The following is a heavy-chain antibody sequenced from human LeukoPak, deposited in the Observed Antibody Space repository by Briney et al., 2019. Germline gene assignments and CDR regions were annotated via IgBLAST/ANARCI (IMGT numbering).Heavy chain of an antibody. V-gene: IGHV4-30-4*08. J-gene: IGHJ4*02. CDR2: IYYSGST. CDR3: ARVTSGVTPDY. D-gene: IGHD4-23*01. CDR1: GGSISSGDYY. Sequence: PSQTLSLTCTVSGGSISSGDYYWSWIRQPPGKGLEWIGYIYYSGSTYYNPSLKSRVTISVGTSKNQFSLKLSSVTAADTAMYYCARVTSGVTPDYWGQGTLVTVSS.